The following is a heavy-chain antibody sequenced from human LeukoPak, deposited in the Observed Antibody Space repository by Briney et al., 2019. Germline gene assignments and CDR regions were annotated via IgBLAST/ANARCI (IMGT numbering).Heavy chain of an antibody. CDR1: GYTFTSYD. J-gene: IGHJ6*03. CDR3: ARDGYSSSWSNIVYYYYYYMDV. D-gene: IGHD6-13*01. CDR2: MNPNSGNT. V-gene: IGHV1-8*01. Sequence: ASVKVSCKASGYTFTSYDINWVRQATGQGLEWMGWMNPNSGNTGYAQKFQGRVTMTRNTSISTAYMELSSLRSEDTAVYYCARDGYSSSWSNIVYYYYYYMDVWGKGTTVTISS.